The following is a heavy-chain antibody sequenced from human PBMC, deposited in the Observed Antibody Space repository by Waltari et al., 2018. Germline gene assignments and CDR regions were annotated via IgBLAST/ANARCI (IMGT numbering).Heavy chain of an antibody. CDR3: ARTQWDSTSRRAFDI. CDR1: GFTFSSYW. CDR2: IKEDGSEK. V-gene: IGHV3-7*01. Sequence: EVQLVESGGDLVQPGGSLRLSCAASGFTFSSYWMCWVRQAPGKGLEWWANIKEDGSEKYYVDSVKGRFTISRDNAKNSLYLQMNSLRAEDSAVYYCARTQWDSTSRRAFDIWGQGTVVTVSS. D-gene: IGHD1-26*01. J-gene: IGHJ3*02.